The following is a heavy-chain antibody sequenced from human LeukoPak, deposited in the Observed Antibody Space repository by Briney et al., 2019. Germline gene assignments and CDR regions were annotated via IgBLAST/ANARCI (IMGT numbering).Heavy chain of an antibody. CDR1: GYSMKYDY. D-gene: IGHD1-26*01. CDR2: IYTGGTT. V-gene: IGHV4-4*07. J-gene: IGHJ4*02. CDR3: ARDNSGSYPPIFDS. Sequence: SETLSLTCTVSGYSMKYDYWSWVRQPAGKGLEWIARIYTGGTTNYNPSLKNRATISVDESNNQFSLKLTSVTAADTAIYYCARDNSGSYPPIFDSWGQGTLVTVSS.